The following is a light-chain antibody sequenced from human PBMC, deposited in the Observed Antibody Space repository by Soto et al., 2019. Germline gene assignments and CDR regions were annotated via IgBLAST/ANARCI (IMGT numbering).Light chain of an antibody. Sequence: EIVLTQSSGTLSLSPGERATLSCRASQSVSSRSLAWYQQKPGQAPRLLIYGASNRATGIPDRFSGSGSGTDFTLTISRLEPEDFAMYYCQQFGTSRLTFGGGTKVDIK. CDR2: GAS. CDR1: QSVSSRS. V-gene: IGKV3-20*01. CDR3: QQFGTSRLT. J-gene: IGKJ4*01.